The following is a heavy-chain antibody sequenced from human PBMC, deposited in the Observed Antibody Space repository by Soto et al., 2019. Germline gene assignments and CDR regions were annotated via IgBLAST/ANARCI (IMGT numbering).Heavy chain of an antibody. CDR2: ISAYNGNT. D-gene: IGHD6-19*01. CDR3: ARELTMFTVAPLSYFDY. V-gene: IGHV1-18*01. Sequence: GASVKGSCKASGYTFSNYGISWGRQAPGQRLEWMGWISAYNGNTNYAQKLQGRVTMTTDTSTSTAYMELRSLRSDDTAVYYCARELTMFTVAPLSYFDYWGQGTLVTVSS. J-gene: IGHJ4*02. CDR1: GYTFSNYG.